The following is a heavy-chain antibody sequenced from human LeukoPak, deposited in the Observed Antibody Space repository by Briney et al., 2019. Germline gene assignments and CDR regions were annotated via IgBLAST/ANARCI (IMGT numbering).Heavy chain of an antibody. CDR2: IKEDGSEK. V-gene: IGHV3-7*01. CDR1: GFTFSTYW. D-gene: IGHD3-10*01. CDR3: ARDRRYGSGSYSTYYGMDV. J-gene: IGHJ6*02. Sequence: PGGSLRLSCAAPGFTFSTYWMTWVRQAPGKGLEWVADIKEDGSEKYYVDSVKGRFTIFRDDAKKSLFLQMNSLRAEDTAVYYCARDRRYGSGSYSTYYGMDVWGQGTTVTVSS.